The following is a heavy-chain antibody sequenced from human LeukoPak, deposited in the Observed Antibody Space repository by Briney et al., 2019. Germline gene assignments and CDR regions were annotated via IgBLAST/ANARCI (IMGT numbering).Heavy chain of an antibody. CDR3: ATDGSYGLTY. CDR2: INSDGTTT. Sequence: GGSLRLSCAASGVSFSWTWMHWVRQAPGKGLVWVSHINSDGTTTSFADSVRGRFTNSRDNTRGMVYLQMNSLRAEDTAVYYCATDGSYGLTYWGQGTLVTVSS. J-gene: IGHJ4*02. CDR1: GVSFSWTW. V-gene: IGHV3-74*01. D-gene: IGHD3-16*01.